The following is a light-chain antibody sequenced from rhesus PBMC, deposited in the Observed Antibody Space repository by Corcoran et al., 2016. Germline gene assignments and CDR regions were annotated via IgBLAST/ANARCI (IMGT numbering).Light chain of an antibody. Sequence: EIIMTQSPATLSLSPGERATLSCRTSQSVSSNLAWYQQKPGQAPRLHNYDSSNRATGFPDRFSGSGSGTDFNITISSREAEDVGVYYCKQESNWPLTFGGGTKVEIK. V-gene: IGKV3-35*01. J-gene: IGKJ4*01. CDR3: KQESNWPLT. CDR2: DSS. CDR1: QSVSSN.